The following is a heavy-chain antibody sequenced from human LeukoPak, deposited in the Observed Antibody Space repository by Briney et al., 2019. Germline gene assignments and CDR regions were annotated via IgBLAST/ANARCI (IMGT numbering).Heavy chain of an antibody. CDR1: GYTFTGYY. CDR2: ISPDTGNT. CDR3: ARGPRFDP. J-gene: IGHJ5*02. Sequence: ASVKVSCKASGYTFTGYYMHWVRQAPGQGLEWLGYISPDTGNTGYAQKFQGRVTMTRDTSISTAYMELSSLSPEDTAVYYCARGPRFDPWGQGTLVTVSS. V-gene: IGHV1-8*02.